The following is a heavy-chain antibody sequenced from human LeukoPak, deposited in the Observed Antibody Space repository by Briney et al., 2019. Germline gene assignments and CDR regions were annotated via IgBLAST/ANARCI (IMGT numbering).Heavy chain of an antibody. D-gene: IGHD7-27*01. CDR3: ARDGDVDSTTGAFDI. V-gene: IGHV3-7*01. J-gene: IGHJ3*02. CDR1: RFTFSNYW. Sequence: GSLRLSCTASRFTFSNYWMSWVRQAPGKGLEWVANIKEDGSEKYYVDSVKGRFTISRDNAKNSLYLQMNSQRAEDTAVYYCARDGDVDSTTGAFDIWGQGTMVTVSS. CDR2: IKEDGSEK.